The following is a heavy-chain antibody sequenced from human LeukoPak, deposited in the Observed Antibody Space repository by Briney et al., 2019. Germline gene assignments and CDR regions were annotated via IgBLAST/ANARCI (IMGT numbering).Heavy chain of an antibody. V-gene: IGHV4-61*02. CDR2: IYTSGST. D-gene: IGHD3-22*01. Sequence: SETLSLTCTVSGGSISSGSYYWSWIRQPAGKGLEWIGRIYTSGSTNYNPSLKSRVTISVDTSKNQFSLKLSSVTAADTAVYYCAIRSYYYDSSGYIVGAFDIWGPGTMVTVSS. J-gene: IGHJ3*02. CDR1: GGSISSGSYY. CDR3: AIRSYYYDSSGYIVGAFDI.